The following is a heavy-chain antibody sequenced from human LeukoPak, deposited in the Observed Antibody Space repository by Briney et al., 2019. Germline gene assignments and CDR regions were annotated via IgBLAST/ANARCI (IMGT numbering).Heavy chain of an antibody. Sequence: VSSISSSSSYMYYADSVNGRFTISRDNAKNSLYLQMNSLRAEDTAVYYCARGLLSPEYYMDVWGKGTTVTVSS. V-gene: IGHV3-21*01. J-gene: IGHJ6*03. CDR2: ISSSSSYM. CDR3: ARGLLSPEYYMDV. D-gene: IGHD1-14*01.